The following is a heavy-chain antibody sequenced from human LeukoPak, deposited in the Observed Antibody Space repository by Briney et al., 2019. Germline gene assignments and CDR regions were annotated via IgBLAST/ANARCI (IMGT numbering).Heavy chain of an antibody. CDR1: GYIFSGHY. CDR3: ARVLFPSGPTHCFDP. D-gene: IGHD2-21*01. J-gene: IGHJ5*02. CDR2: MNPASGGT. V-gene: IGHV1-2*02. Sequence: VASVKVSCKASGYIFSGHYIQWGRQAPGQGLEWMGWMNPASGGTNNAQKFHGRVTMTTDTSISTLYMELNSLRSDDTAVYYCARVLFPSGPTHCFDPWGQGTLVTVSS.